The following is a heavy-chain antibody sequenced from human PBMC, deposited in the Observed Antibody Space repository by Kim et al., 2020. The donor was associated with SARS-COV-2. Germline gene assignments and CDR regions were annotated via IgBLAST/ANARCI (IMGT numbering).Heavy chain of an antibody. D-gene: IGHD2-2*01. J-gene: IGHJ6*03. Sequence: SETLSLTCTVSGGSISSGDYYWTWIRQPPGKGLEWIGYIYSSGGTYYNPSLKSRVTISEDTSKNQVSLKLNSVTAADTAVYYCARLVVPATNYYYYIDV. V-gene: IGHV4-30-4*01. CDR1: GGSISSGDYY. CDR3: ARLVVPATNYYYYIDV. CDR2: IYSSGGT.